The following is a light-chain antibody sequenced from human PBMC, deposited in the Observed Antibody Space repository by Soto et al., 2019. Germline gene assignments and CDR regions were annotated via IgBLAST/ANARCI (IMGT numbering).Light chain of an antibody. CDR3: SSYAGSNRV. J-gene: IGLJ1*01. V-gene: IGLV2-8*01. CDR1: SSDVGGYNY. CDR2: EVS. Sequence: QSVLTXPASVSGSPGQSITISCTGTSSDVGGYNYVSWYQQHPGKAPKLMIYEVSKRPSGVPDRFSGSKSGNTASLTVSGLHADDEADYYCSSYAGSNRVFGTGTKVTVL.